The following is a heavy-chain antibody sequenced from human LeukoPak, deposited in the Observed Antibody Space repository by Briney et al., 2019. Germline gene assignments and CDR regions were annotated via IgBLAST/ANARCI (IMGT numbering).Heavy chain of an antibody. CDR3: ASTYSSSWYGLDYFDY. D-gene: IGHD6-13*01. V-gene: IGHV1-69*13. CDR1: GGTFSSYA. Sequence: SVKVSCKASGGTFSSYAISWVRQAPGQGLEWMGGIIPIFGTANYAQKFQGRVTITADESTSTAYMELSSLRSEDTAVYYCASTYSSSWYGLDYFDYWAREPWSPSPQ. CDR2: IIPIFGTA. J-gene: IGHJ4*02.